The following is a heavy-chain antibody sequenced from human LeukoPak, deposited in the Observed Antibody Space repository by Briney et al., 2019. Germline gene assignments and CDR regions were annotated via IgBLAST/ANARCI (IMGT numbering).Heavy chain of an antibody. V-gene: IGHV3-23*01. D-gene: IGHD3-10*01. J-gene: IGHJ4*02. CDR1: GFTFSSYA. Sequence: GGSLRLSCAASGFTFSSYAMSWVRQAPGKGLEWVSAISGSGGSTYYADSVKGRFTISRDNSKNTLYLQMNSLRAEDTAVYYCAKDRESYGSGSHFDYWGQGTLVTVSS. CDR3: AKDRESYGSGSHFDY. CDR2: ISGSGGST.